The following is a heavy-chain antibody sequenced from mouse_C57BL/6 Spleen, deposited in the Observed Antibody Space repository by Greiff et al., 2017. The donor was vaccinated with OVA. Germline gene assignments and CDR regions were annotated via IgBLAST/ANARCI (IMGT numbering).Heavy chain of an antibody. J-gene: IGHJ3*01. Sequence: EVQLQQSGPELVKPGASVKISCKASGYTFTDYYMNWVKQSHGKSLEWIGDINPNNGGTSYNQKFKGKATLTVDKSSSTADMELRSRTSEDSAVYYGARGLTGSWFGYGGQGTLVTVSA. CDR2: INPNNGGT. CDR3: ARGLTGSWFGY. V-gene: IGHV1-26*01. CDR1: GYTFTDYY. D-gene: IGHD4-1*01.